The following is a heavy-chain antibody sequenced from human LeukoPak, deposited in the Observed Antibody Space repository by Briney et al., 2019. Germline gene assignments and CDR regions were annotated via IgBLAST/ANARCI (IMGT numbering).Heavy chain of an antibody. CDR1: GFTFSSYS. D-gene: IGHD1-26*01. CDR2: ISSSSSTI. Sequence: GGSLRLSCTASGFTFSSYSMNWVRQAPGKGLEWVSYISSSSSTIYYADSVKGRFTISRDNAKNSLYLQMNSLRAEDTAVYYCARDLVVRATVSYYYGMDVWGQGTTVTVSS. V-gene: IGHV3-48*04. J-gene: IGHJ6*02. CDR3: ARDLVVRATVSYYYGMDV.